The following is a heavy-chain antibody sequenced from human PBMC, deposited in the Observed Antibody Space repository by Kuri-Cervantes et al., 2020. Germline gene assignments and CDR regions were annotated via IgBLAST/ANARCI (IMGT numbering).Heavy chain of an antibody. V-gene: IGHV1-2*02. CDR3: ARLAMRWYGPAYYYYYGMDV. CDR1: GYTFTGYY. J-gene: IGHJ6*02. CDR2: INPNSGGT. D-gene: IGHD3-10*01. Sequence: ASVKVSCKASGYTFTGYYMHWVRQAPGQGLEWMGWINPNSGGTNYAQKFQGRVTMTRDTSISTAYMELSSLRSEDTAVYYCARLAMRWYGPAYYYYYGMDVWAKGPRSPPP.